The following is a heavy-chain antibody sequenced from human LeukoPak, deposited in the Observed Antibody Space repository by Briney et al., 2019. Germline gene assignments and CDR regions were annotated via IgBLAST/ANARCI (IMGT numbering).Heavy chain of an antibody. CDR2: IYHTGST. D-gene: IGHD3-10*01. Sequence: PSQTLSLTCTVSGASISSGTYSWSWIQQLPGEGLEWIGYIYHTGSTYYNPSLKSRVTISVDRSKNQFSLNLNSVAAADTALYYCARGDGSGGGRWLDPWGQGTLITVSS. V-gene: IGHV4-30-2*01. J-gene: IGHJ5*02. CDR1: GASISSGTYS. CDR3: ARGDGSGGGRWLDP.